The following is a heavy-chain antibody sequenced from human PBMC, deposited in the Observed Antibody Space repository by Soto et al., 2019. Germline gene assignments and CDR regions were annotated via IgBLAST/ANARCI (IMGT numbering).Heavy chain of an antibody. D-gene: IGHD2-2*01. CDR2: IIPIFGTA. J-gene: IGHJ4*02. CDR3: AIEGPDIVVVPAALQN. V-gene: IGHV1-69*01. Sequence: QVQLVQSGAEVKKPGSSVKVSCKASGGTFSSYAISWVRQAPGQGLEWMGGIIPIFGTANYAQKFQGRVTITADESTSTAYMELSSLRSEDTAVYYCAIEGPDIVVVPAALQNWGQGTLVTVSS. CDR1: GGTFSSYA.